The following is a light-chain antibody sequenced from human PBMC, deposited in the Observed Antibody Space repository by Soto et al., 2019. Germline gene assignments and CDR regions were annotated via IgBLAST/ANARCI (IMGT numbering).Light chain of an antibody. CDR2: EVS. J-gene: IGLJ3*02. Sequence: QSALTQPASVSGSPGQSITISCTGTSSDVGGYNYVSCYQQHPGKAPKLMIYEVSNRPSGVSNRFSGSKSGNTASLTIAGLQAEDDADYYCSSYTTSRTHWVFGGRTKLTV. CDR1: SSDVGGYNY. V-gene: IGLV2-14*01. CDR3: SSYTTSRTHWV.